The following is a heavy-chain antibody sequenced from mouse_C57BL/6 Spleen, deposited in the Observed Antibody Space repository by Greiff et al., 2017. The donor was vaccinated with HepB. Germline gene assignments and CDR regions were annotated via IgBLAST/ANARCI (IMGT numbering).Heavy chain of an antibody. CDR3: VTYDYDEGYYAMDY. D-gene: IGHD2-4*01. CDR1: GFTFSDYG. V-gene: IGHV5-15*01. Sequence: DVMLVESGGGLVQPGGSLKLSCAASGFTFSDYGMAWVRQAPRKGPEWVAFISNLAYSIYYADTVTGRFTISRENAKNTLYLEMSSLRSEDTAMYYCVTYDYDEGYYAMDYWGQGTSVTVSS. CDR2: ISNLAYSI. J-gene: IGHJ4*01.